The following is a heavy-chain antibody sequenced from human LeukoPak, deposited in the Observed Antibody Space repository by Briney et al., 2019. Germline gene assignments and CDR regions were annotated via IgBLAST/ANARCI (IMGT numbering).Heavy chain of an antibody. V-gene: IGHV4-61*02. CDR1: GGSISSGSYY. Sequence: SETLSLTCTVSGGSISSGSYYWSWIRQPAGKGLEWIGRFYTSGSTNYNPSLKSRVTISVDTSKNQFSLKLSSVTAADTAVYYCARAGGLQPDYWGQGTLVTVSS. CDR2: FYTSGST. D-gene: IGHD5-24*01. CDR3: ARAGGLQPDY. J-gene: IGHJ4*02.